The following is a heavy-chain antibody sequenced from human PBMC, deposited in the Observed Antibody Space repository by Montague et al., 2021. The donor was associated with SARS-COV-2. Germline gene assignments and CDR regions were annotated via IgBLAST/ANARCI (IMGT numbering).Heavy chain of an antibody. D-gene: IGHD3-3*02. CDR3: ARFVKTGTTSAFDR. V-gene: IGHV4-59*01. J-gene: IGHJ1*01. Sequence: SETLSLTCGVFGASIRGNPWSWLRKPPGKGLEWIGDVRVTGTTNYNPSVRSRANIFVDTSKAQFSLTLTSVNAADTAVYYCARFVKTGTTSAFDRWGQGTLVIVSS. CDR1: GASIRGNP. CDR2: VRVTGTT.